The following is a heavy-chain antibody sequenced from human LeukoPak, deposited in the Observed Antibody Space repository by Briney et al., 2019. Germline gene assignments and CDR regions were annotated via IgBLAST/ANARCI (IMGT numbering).Heavy chain of an antibody. V-gene: IGHV3-21*01. Sequence: GGSLRLSCAASGFTFSSYSMNWVRQAPGKGLEWVSSISSSSSYIYYADSVKGRFTISRDNAKNSLYLQMNSLRAEDTVVYYCARDNYDYVWGTPLEAFDIWGQGTMVTVSS. D-gene: IGHD3-16*01. J-gene: IGHJ3*02. CDR3: ARDNYDYVWGTPLEAFDI. CDR2: ISSSSSYI. CDR1: GFTFSSYS.